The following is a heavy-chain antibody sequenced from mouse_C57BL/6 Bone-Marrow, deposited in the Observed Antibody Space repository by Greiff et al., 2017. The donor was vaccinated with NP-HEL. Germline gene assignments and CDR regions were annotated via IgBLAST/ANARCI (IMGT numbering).Heavy chain of an antibody. CDR2: ISNGGGST. D-gene: IGHD1-1*01. Sequence: EVQGVESGGGLVQPGGSLKLSCAASGFTFSDYYMYWVRQTPEKRLEWVAYISNGGGSTYYPDTVKGRFTISRDNAKNTLYLQMSRLKSEDTAMYYCARVLGPYYYGSSPFAYWGQGTLVTVSA. V-gene: IGHV5-12*01. CDR3: ARVLGPYYYGSSPFAY. CDR1: GFTFSDYY. J-gene: IGHJ3*01.